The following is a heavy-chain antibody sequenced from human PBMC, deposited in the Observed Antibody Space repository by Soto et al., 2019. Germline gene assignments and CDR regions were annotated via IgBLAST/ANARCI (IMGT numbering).Heavy chain of an antibody. D-gene: IGHD6-6*01. Sequence: GGSLRLSCAASGFTFSDWYMSWIRQAPGKGPEWLSYISASGDNIYYADSVKGRFTISRDNAKNSLYLQMNSLRVEDTAVYHCAREVYGSSSNWFDPWGQGTLVTVSS. V-gene: IGHV3-11*01. CDR1: GFTFSDWY. J-gene: IGHJ5*02. CDR2: ISASGDNI. CDR3: AREVYGSSSNWFDP.